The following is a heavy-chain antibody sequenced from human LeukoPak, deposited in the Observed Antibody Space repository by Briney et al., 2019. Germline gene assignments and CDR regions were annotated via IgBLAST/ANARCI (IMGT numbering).Heavy chain of an antibody. CDR3: ARQTGSGLFILP. Sequence: PSETLSLTCTVSGVSISSSNSYWGWIRQPPGKGLEWIGSIYYSGNTYYNASLRSQVSISIDTSKNQFSLRLTSVTAADTAVYYCARQTGSGLFILPGGQGTLVTVSS. D-gene: IGHD3/OR15-3a*01. CDR2: IYYSGNT. V-gene: IGHV4-39*01. CDR1: GVSISSSNSY. J-gene: IGHJ4*02.